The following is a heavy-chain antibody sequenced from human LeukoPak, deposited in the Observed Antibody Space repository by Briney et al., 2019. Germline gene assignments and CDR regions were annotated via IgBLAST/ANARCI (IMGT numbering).Heavy chain of an antibody. CDR3: ARDPGPATHFDY. CDR2: IIPIFGTA. D-gene: IGHD2-15*01. Sequence: GASVKVSCKASGGTFSSYAISWVRQAPGQGLEWMGGIIPIFGTANYAQKFQGRVTITTDESTSTAYMELSSLRSEDTAVYYCARDPGPATHFDYWGQGTLVTVSS. CDR1: GGTFSSYA. J-gene: IGHJ4*02. V-gene: IGHV1-69*05.